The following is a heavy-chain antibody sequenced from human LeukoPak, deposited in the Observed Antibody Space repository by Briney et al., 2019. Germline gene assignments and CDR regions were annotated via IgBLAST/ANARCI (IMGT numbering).Heavy chain of an antibody. CDR1: GFTFTNYN. CDR2: ISSSSSYI. Sequence: GGSLRLSCVASGFTFTNYNLNWVRQAPGKGLEWVSSISSSSSYIYYADSVKGRFTISRDNAKNSLYLQMNSLRAEDAAVYYCARDFFAGGYGDYPIDYWGQGTLVTVSS. J-gene: IGHJ4*02. D-gene: IGHD4-17*01. V-gene: IGHV3-21*01. CDR3: ARDFFAGGYGDYPIDY.